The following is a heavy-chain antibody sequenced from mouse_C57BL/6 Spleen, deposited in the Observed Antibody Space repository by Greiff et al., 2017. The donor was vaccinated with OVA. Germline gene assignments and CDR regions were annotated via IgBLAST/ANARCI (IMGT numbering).Heavy chain of an antibody. CDR3: TREGGDSSGYGYYCDY. D-gene: IGHD3-2*02. V-gene: IGHV5-9-1*02. CDR1: GFTFSSYA. J-gene: IGHJ2*01. Sequence: EVKLVESGEGLVKPGGSLKLSCAASGFTFSSYAMSWVRQTPEKRLEWVAYISSGGDYIYYADTVKGRFTISRDNARNTLYLQMSSLKSEDTAMYYCTREGGDSSGYGYYCDYWGQDTALTVSS. CDR2: ISSGGDYI.